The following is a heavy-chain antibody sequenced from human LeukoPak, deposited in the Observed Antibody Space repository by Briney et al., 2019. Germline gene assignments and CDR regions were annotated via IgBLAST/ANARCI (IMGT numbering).Heavy chain of an antibody. CDR2: IYPRDGST. Sequence: SVKVSCKPSGYTFTSNYTHWVRQAPGQGLEWMGMIYPRDGSTSYTQNFQGRVTVTRDTSTSTVHMELSGLRSEDTAVYYCAKRSAWGQGTLVTVSS. J-gene: IGHJ5*02. CDR3: AKRSA. V-gene: IGHV1-46*01. CDR1: GYTFTSNY.